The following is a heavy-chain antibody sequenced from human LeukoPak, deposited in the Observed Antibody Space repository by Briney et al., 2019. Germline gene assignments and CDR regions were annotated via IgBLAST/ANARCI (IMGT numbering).Heavy chain of an antibody. CDR2: IYYSGST. J-gene: IGHJ3*02. D-gene: IGHD2-2*02. Sequence: PSETLSLTCTVSGGSISSSSYYWGWIRQPPGKGLEWIGSIYYSGSTYYNPSLKSRVTISVDTSKNQFSLKLSSVTAAGTAVYYCARERAIPDAFDIWGQGTMVTVSS. CDR3: ARERAIPDAFDI. V-gene: IGHV4-39*07. CDR1: GGSISSSSYY.